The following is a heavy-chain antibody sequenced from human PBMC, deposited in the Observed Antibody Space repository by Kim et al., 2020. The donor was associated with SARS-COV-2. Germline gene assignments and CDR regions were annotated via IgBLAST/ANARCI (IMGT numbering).Heavy chain of an antibody. D-gene: IGHD2-2*01. V-gene: IGHV4-30-4*01. J-gene: IGHJ4*02. CDR2: IFYSGST. Sequence: TLSLTCTVSGGSISSGDYQWSWIRQSPGKGLEWIGFIFYSGSTDYNPSLRRRVTISIDTSKNQFSLKLSSVTAADTAVYFCARVGIVPAAIAVDYWGQGTLVTVSS. CDR1: GGSISSGDYQ. CDR3: ARVGIVPAAIAVDY.